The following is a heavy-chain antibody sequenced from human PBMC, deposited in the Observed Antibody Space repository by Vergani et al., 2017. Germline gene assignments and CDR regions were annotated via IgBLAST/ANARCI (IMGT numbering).Heavy chain of an antibody. J-gene: IGHJ5*02. Sequence: QLQLQESGPGLVKPSETLSLTCTVSGGSISSSSYYWGWIRPPPGKGMEWIGSIYYSGSTHYNPSLKSRVTISVDTSKDQLPLKLSSVTAADTDVYYCAGEGPCGGDCPYNWFDPWGQGTLVTVSP. D-gene: IGHD2-21*02. V-gene: IGHV4-39*07. CDR3: AGEGPCGGDCPYNWFDP. CDR1: GGSISSSSYY. CDR2: IYYSGST.